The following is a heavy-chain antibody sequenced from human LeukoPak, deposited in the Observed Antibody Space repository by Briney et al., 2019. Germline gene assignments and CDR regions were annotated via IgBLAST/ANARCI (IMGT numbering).Heavy chain of an antibody. V-gene: IGHV3-23*01. CDR1: GITLSNYG. CDR2: ISDSGGAT. J-gene: IGHJ4*02. Sequence: AGGSLRLSCAVSGITLSNYGMSWVRQAPGKGLEWVAGISDSGGATNYADSVKGWFTISRDNPKNTLYLQMNSLRAEDTAVYFCAKRGVVIRVILVGFHKQAYYFDSWGQGALVTVSS. D-gene: IGHD3-10*01. CDR3: AKRGVVIRVILVGFHKQAYYFDS.